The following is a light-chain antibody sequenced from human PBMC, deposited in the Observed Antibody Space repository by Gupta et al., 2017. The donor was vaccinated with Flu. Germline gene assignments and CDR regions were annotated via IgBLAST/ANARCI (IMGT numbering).Light chain of an antibody. CDR1: SSDVGGYNY. Sequence: SITISCTGTSSDVGGYNYVSWHQQHPGKAPNLMIYEVSNRPAGVSNRFSGSKSGNTASLTISGLQAEDEADYYCSSYTSSSPWVFGGGTKLTVL. V-gene: IGLV2-14*01. CDR2: EVS. J-gene: IGLJ3*02. CDR3: SSYTSSSPWV.